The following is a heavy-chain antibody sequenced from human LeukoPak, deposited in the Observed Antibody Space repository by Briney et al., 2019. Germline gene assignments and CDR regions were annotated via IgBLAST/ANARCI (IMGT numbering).Heavy chain of an antibody. CDR1: GGSISSYY. CDR2: IYYSGST. D-gene: IGHD6-19*01. Sequence: SETLFLTCTVSGGSISSYYWSWIRQPPGKGLEWIGYIYYSGSTNYNPSLKSRVTISVDTSKNQFSLKLSSVTAADTAVYYCARGGWLEFDYWGQGTLVTVSS. V-gene: IGHV4-59*01. J-gene: IGHJ4*02. CDR3: ARGGWLEFDY.